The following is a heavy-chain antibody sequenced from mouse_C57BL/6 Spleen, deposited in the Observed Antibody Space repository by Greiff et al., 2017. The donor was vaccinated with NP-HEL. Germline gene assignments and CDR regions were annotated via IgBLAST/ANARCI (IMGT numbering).Heavy chain of an antibody. CDR1: GYSFTDYN. J-gene: IGHJ2*01. D-gene: IGHD1-1*01. CDR2: INPNYGTT. CDR3: ARSFYYYGSSPYYFDY. V-gene: IGHV1-39*01. Sequence: EVKLMESGPELVKPGASVKISCKASGYSFTDYNMNWVKQSNGKSLEWIGVINPNYGTTSYIQKFKGKATLTVDQSSSTAYMQLNSLTSEDSAVYYCARSFYYYGSSPYYFDYWGQGTTLTVSS.